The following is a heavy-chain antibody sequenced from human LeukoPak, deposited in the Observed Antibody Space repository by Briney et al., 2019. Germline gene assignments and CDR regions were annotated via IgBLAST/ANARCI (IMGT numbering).Heavy chain of an antibody. CDR3: AKDTGSSGYDAFDI. V-gene: IGHV3-43D*03. Sequence: GGSLRLSCAASGFTFDDYAMHWVRQAPGKGLEWVSLISWDGGSTYYADSVKGRSTISRDNSKNSLYLQMNSLRAEDTALYYCAKDTGSSGYDAFDIWGQGTMVTVSS. CDR1: GFTFDDYA. J-gene: IGHJ3*02. CDR2: ISWDGGST. D-gene: IGHD3-22*01.